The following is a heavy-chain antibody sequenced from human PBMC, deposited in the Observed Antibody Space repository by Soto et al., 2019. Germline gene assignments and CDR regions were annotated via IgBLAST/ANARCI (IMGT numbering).Heavy chain of an antibody. CDR2: ISRSGTT. Sequence: NPSETLSLTCAVTGGSISSSNWWTWVRQAPGEGLEWVGEISRSGTTNYKPSLKSRVSISVDKSRNEFSLNLGSVTAADTAMYYCARDSASSGVFTWGQGTMVTVSS. CDR1: GGSISSSNW. D-gene: IGHD6-19*01. CDR3: ARDSASSGVFT. V-gene: IGHV4-4*02. J-gene: IGHJ3*01.